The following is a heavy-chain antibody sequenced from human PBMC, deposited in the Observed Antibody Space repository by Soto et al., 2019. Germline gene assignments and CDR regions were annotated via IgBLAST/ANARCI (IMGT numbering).Heavy chain of an antibody. CDR3: ATHVVETPKGRRGWFDP. CDR2: VYHSGGA. J-gene: IGHJ5*02. V-gene: IGHV4-4*02. Sequence: VQLQESGPGLVKPSGTLSLTCNVSGVSISGSNWWSGVRQSPGKGLEWIGEVYHSGGANYNPSFKSRVIISVDKSKNQFSLQLSSVTAADTAIYYCATHVVETPKGRRGWFDPWGQGPLVTVS. CDR1: GVSISGSNW. D-gene: IGHD2-21*02.